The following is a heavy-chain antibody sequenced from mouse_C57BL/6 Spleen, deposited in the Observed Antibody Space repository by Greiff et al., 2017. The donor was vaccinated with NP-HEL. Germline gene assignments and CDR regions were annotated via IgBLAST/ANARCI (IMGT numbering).Heavy chain of an antibody. Sequence: VQLQQSGPELVKPGASVKISCKASGYTFTDYYMNWVKQSHGKSLEWIGDINPNNGGTSYKQKFKGKATLTVDKSSSTACMELRSMTSEDSAVYYCASGTTVVATYAMDYWGQGTSVTVSS. D-gene: IGHD1-1*01. CDR2: INPNNGGT. CDR3: ASGTTVVATYAMDY. CDR1: GYTFTDYY. V-gene: IGHV1-26*01. J-gene: IGHJ4*01.